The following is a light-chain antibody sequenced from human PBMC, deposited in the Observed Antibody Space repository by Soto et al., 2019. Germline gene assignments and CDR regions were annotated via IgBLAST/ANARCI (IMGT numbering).Light chain of an antibody. J-gene: IGLJ6*01. V-gene: IGLV2-11*01. CDR2: DVA. CDR1: SNDLGRYNY. Sequence: QSVLTQPRSVSGSPGQSVTISCTGTSNDLGRYNYVTWYQQHPGAAPKLVMSDVAPRPAGVSDRLSGDKPGRTASLTISGLQADDEATYYSCSYAWSAGFVVGSWTKVTV. CDR3: CSYAWSAGFV.